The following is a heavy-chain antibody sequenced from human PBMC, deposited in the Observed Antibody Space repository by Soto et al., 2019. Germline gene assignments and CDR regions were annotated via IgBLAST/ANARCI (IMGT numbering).Heavy chain of an antibody. Sequence: PSETLSLTCTVSGGSVSSGSHYWSWIRQPPGKGLEWIAYIFHSGDTKYNPSIKGRVAISIDLSKNQFSLRLDSVTAADTAVYYCARDRSDTSKSFDAFDIWGQGRMVTVSS. D-gene: IGHD5-18*01. V-gene: IGHV4-61*01. CDR3: ARDRSDTSKSFDAFDI. CDR1: GGSVSSGSHY. J-gene: IGHJ3*02. CDR2: IFHSGDT.